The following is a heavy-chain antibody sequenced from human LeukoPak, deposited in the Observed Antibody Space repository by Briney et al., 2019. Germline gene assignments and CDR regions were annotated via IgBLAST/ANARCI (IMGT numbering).Heavy chain of an antibody. D-gene: IGHD2/OR15-2a*01. CDR3: ARPLGYCNTVDCYGALCI. Sequence: PSGTLSLTFTVSGGSISSYYWGWIRQPPGKGRGGVGYIYYSGSTDYNPSLKSRVPMSVDTSKNQFSLKLNSLTAADTAVYYCARPLGYCNTVDCYGALCIWGQGIQVTVSS. CDR2: IYYSGST. J-gene: IGHJ4*02. CDR1: GGSISSYY. V-gene: IGHV4-59*08.